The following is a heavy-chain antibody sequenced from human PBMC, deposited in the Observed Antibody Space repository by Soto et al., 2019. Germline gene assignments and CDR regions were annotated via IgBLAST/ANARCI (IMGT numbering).Heavy chain of an antibody. CDR1: GGSFSGYY. CDR3: ARGLYYYGSGSPPPTFDY. D-gene: IGHD3-10*01. J-gene: IGHJ4*02. V-gene: IGHV4-34*01. Sequence: SETLSLTCAVYGGSFSGYYWSWIRQPPGKGLEWIGEINHSGSTNYNPSLKSRVTISVDTSKNQFSLKLSSVTAADTAVYYCARGLYYYGSGSPPPTFDYWGQGTLVTVSS. CDR2: INHSGST.